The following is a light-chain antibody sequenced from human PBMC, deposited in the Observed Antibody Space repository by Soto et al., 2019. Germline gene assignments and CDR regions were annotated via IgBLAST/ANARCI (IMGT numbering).Light chain of an antibody. CDR1: QSIGRW. CDR2: DVS. Sequence: DIQMTQSPSTLSASVGDRVTITCRASQSIGRWLAWYQQKPGKAPRLLIHDVSSLQSGVPSRFSGSGSGTEFTLTISSLQPEDFATYYCQQSYSTPRTFGQGTKVDIK. CDR3: QQSYSTPRT. J-gene: IGKJ1*01. V-gene: IGKV1-5*01.